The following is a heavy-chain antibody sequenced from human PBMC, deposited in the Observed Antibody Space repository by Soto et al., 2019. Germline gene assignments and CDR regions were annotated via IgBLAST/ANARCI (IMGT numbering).Heavy chain of an antibody. Sequence: SETLSLTCTVSGGSISTYYWNWIRQPPGKGLEWIGYIYYSGSTNYNPSLKSRVTISVDTSKNQFSLKLSSVTAADTAVYYCAGNPIRYCSSTSCQKNWFDPWGQGTLVTVSS. V-gene: IGHV4-59*01. CDR2: IYYSGST. D-gene: IGHD2-2*01. J-gene: IGHJ5*02. CDR3: AGNPIRYCSSTSCQKNWFDP. CDR1: GGSISTYY.